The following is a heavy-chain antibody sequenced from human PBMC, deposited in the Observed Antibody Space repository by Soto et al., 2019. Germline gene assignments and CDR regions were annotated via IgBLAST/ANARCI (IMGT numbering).Heavy chain of an antibody. V-gene: IGHV4-59*01. J-gene: IGHJ4*02. D-gene: IGHD2-15*01. Sequence: PSETLSRTCTVSGGSISSYYWSWIRQPPGKGLEWIGYIYYSGSTNYNPSLKSRVTISVDTSKNQFSLKLSSVTAADTAVYYCARQDTGYLIDYWGQGTLVTVSS. CDR1: GGSISSYY. CDR3: ARQDTGYLIDY. CDR2: IYYSGST.